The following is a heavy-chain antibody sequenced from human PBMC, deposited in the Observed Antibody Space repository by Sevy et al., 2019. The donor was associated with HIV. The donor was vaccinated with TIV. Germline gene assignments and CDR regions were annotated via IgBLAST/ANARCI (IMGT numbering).Heavy chain of an antibody. CDR2: ISSNGGST. CDR1: GFTFSSYA. J-gene: IGHJ4*02. Sequence: GGSLRLSCSASGFTFSSYAMHWVRQAPGKGLEYVSAISSNGGSTYYADSVKGRFTISRDNSKNTLYLQMSSLRAEDTGVYYCVKDGRGYCSSTSCRGGFDYWGQGTLVTVSS. D-gene: IGHD2-2*01. V-gene: IGHV3-64D*06. CDR3: VKDGRGYCSSTSCRGGFDY.